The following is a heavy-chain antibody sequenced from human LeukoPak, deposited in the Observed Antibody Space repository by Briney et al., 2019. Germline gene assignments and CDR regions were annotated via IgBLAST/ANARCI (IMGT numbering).Heavy chain of an antibody. J-gene: IGHJ4*02. CDR3: ARLGPRDGYNFRD. CDR1: GFTFSSYE. Sequence: GGSLRLSCAASGFTFSSYEMNWVRQAPGKGLEWVSYISSSGSTIYYADSVKGRFTISRDNAKNSLSLRMNSLRAEDTAVYYCARLGPRDGYNFRDWGQGTLVTVSS. V-gene: IGHV3-48*03. D-gene: IGHD5-24*01. CDR2: ISSSGSTI.